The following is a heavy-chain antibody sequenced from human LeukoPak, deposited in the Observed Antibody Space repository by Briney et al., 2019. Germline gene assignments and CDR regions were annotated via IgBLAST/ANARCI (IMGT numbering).Heavy chain of an antibody. CDR3: ARSTELSDPYFYYGMDV. J-gene: IGHJ6*02. Sequence: GGSLRLSCAASGFSFRSFEMSWVRQAPGKGLECIAYISSASGTIYHADSVKGRFTISRHNANNSLYLQMNSLRAEDTAIYYCARSTELSDPYFYYGMDVWGQGTTVTVSS. CDR2: ISSASGTI. CDR1: GFSFRSFE. D-gene: IGHD1-26*01. V-gene: IGHV3-48*03.